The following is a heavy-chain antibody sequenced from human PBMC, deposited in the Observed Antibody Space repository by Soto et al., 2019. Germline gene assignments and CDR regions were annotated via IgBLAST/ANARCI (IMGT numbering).Heavy chain of an antibody. CDR1: GGSMTSYY. V-gene: IGHV4-59*08. J-gene: IGHJ4*02. D-gene: IGHD3-10*01. Sequence: PSETLSLTCTVSGGSMTSYYWSWIRQPPWKGLEWIGFIYYTGNTKYNASLKSRVTISVDTSKNLFSLKLKSVTAADTAVYYCARRIIALEIFDYWGQGTVVTVS. CDR2: IYYTGNT. CDR3: ARRIIALEIFDY.